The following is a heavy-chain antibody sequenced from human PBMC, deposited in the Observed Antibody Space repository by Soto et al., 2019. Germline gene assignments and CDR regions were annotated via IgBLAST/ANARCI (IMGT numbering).Heavy chain of an antibody. CDR2: IYYSGST. J-gene: IGHJ4*02. CDR1: GGSISSSSYY. D-gene: IGHD3-10*01. V-gene: IGHV4-39*01. Sequence: SETLALTCTVSGGSISSSSYYWGWIRQPPGKGLEWIGSIYYSGSTYYNPSLKSRVTISVDTSKNQFSLKLSSVTAADTAVYYCARLVWYTTYYYRSGSYVDYWGQGTLVTVSS. CDR3: ARLVWYTTYYYRSGSYVDY.